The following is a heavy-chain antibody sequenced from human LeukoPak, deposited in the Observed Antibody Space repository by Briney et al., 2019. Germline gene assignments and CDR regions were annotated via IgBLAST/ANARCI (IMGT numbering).Heavy chain of an antibody. J-gene: IGHJ6*03. Sequence: SVKVSCKASGGTLSSYAISWVRQAPEQGLEWMGRIIPIFGTANYAQKFQGRVTITTDESTSTAYMELSSLRSEDTAVYYCAREYYHYDSSAYYPINLPNSYYMDVWGKGTTVTVSS. V-gene: IGHV1-69*05. D-gene: IGHD3-22*01. CDR3: AREYYHYDSSAYYPINLPNSYYMDV. CDR2: IIPIFGTA. CDR1: GGTLSSYA.